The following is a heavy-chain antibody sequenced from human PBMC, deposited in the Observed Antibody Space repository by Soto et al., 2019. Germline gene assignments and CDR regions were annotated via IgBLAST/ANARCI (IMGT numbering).Heavy chain of an antibody. J-gene: IGHJ4*02. V-gene: IGHV3-7*01. Sequence: EVQLVESGGGLVQPGGSLRLSCAGAGFTFSGYWMSWVRQAPGKGLEWVANIKGDGSDKYYMDSVKGRFTISRDNAKNSLYLQMDSLRAEDTAVYYCAREGRGYCASTSCPGIWGQGTLVTVSS. CDR3: AREGRGYCASTSCPGI. CDR1: GFTFSGYW. D-gene: IGHD2-2*01. CDR2: IKGDGSDK.